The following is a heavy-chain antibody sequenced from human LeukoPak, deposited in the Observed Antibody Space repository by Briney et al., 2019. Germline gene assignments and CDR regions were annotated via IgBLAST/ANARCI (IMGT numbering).Heavy chain of an antibody. CDR2: INPSGGST. Sequence: ASVKVSCKASGYTFTGYYMHWVRQAPGQGLEWMGIINPSGGSTSYAQKFQGRVTMTRDMSTSTVYMELSSLRSEDTAVYYCARDHPESATATEQGTFDYWGQGTLVTVSS. CDR1: GYTFTGYY. J-gene: IGHJ4*02. V-gene: IGHV1-46*01. CDR3: ARDHPESATATEQGTFDY. D-gene: IGHD2-15*01.